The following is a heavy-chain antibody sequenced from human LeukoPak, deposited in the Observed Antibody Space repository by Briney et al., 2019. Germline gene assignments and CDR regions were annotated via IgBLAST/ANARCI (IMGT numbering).Heavy chain of an antibody. J-gene: IGHJ4*02. Sequence: GGSLRLSCAASGFTFSSYGMHWVRQAPGKGLEWVAFIRYDGSNKYYADSVRGRFTISRDNSKNTLYLQMNSLRPEDTGVYYCASIPIEMATIPARSRDYWGQGTLVTVSS. V-gene: IGHV3-30*02. D-gene: IGHD5-24*01. CDR1: GFTFSSYG. CDR3: ASIPIEMATIPARSRDY. CDR2: IRYDGSNK.